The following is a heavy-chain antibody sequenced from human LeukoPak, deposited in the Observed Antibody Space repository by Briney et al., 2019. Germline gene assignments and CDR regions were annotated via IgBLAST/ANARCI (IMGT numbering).Heavy chain of an antibody. D-gene: IGHD3-22*01. V-gene: IGHV3-66*01. CDR2: IYSGGST. J-gene: IGHJ3*02. Sequence: PGGSLRLSCAASGFTVSSNYMSWVRQAPGKGLEWVSVIYSGGSTYYADSVKGRFTISRDNSKNTLYLQMNSLRAEDTAVYYCAREMERGYYDSSGYPDAFDIWGQGTMVTVSS. CDR3: AREMERGYYDSSGYPDAFDI. CDR1: GFTVSSNY.